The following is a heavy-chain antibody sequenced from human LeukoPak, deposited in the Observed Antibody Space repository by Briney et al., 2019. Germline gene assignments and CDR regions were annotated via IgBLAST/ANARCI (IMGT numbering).Heavy chain of an antibody. CDR2: INHSGST. Sequence: SETLSLTCAVYGGSFSGYYWSWIRQPPGKGLEWIGEINHSGSTSYNPSLKSRVTISVDTSKNQFSLKLSSVTAADTAVYYCAKSGGYGLIDYWGQGTLVTVSS. CDR1: GGSFSGYY. D-gene: IGHD1-26*01. CDR3: AKSGGYGLIDY. J-gene: IGHJ4*01. V-gene: IGHV4-34*01.